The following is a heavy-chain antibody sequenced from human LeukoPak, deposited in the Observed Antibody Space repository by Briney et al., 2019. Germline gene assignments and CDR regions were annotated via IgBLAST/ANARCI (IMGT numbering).Heavy chain of an antibody. CDR3: ARDESITWDPPFDY. J-gene: IGHJ4*02. V-gene: IGHV4-4*07. D-gene: IGHD3-3*02. CDR1: SGSISGFY. CDR2: KTTSGST. Sequence: PSETLSLTCTVSSGSISGFYWSWLRQPAGKGLEWIGRKTTSGSTHYNPSLRSRITMSLDTSTNQFSLRLSAVTAADTAVYYCARDESITWDPPFDYWGPGILVTVSS.